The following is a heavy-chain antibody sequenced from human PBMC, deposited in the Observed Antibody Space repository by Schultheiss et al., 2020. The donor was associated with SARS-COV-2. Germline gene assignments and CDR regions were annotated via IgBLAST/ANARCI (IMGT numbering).Heavy chain of an antibody. CDR3: ARQRCSSTSCYDNWFDP. D-gene: IGHD2-2*01. V-gene: IGHV5-51*01. CDR1: GYSFSKHW. Sequence: GESLKISCKASGYSFSKHWIGWVRQMPGKGLEWMGIIYPGDSDTIYNPSFQGQVTISADKSISTAYLQWSSLKASDTAMYYCARQRCSSTSCYDNWFDPWGQGTLVTVSS. J-gene: IGHJ5*02. CDR2: IYPGDSDT.